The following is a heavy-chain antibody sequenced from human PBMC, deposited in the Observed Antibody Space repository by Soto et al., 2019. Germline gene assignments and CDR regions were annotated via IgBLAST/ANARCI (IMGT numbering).Heavy chain of an antibody. V-gene: IGHV4-38-2*01. J-gene: IGHJ4*01. CDR1: GYSINSDFY. D-gene: IGHD3-22*01. Sequence: PSETLSLTCAVSGYSINSDFYWGWIRQPPGKGLEWVGSVYHSGTTYYNPSLKSRLAISVDTSNNHFSLKLSSVTAADTAVYYCARGPPLYYYDSRGYYSRPPFDYWGYGTLVTVSS. CDR2: VYHSGTT. CDR3: ARGPPLYYYDSRGYYSRPPFDY.